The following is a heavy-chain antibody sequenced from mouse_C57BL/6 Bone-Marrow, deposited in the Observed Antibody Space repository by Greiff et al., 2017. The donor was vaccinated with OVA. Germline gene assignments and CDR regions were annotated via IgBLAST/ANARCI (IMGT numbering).Heavy chain of an antibody. Sequence: VHLVESGPGLVAPSQSLSITCTVSGFSLTSYGVHWVRQPPGKGLEWLVVIWSDGSTTYNSALKSRLSISKDNSKSQVFLKMNSLQTDDTAMYDGARHRGYGNYGLAYWGQGTLVTVSA. D-gene: IGHD2-10*02. CDR1: GFSLTSYG. CDR2: IWSDGST. V-gene: IGHV2-6-1*01. CDR3: ARHRGYGNYGLAY. J-gene: IGHJ3*01.